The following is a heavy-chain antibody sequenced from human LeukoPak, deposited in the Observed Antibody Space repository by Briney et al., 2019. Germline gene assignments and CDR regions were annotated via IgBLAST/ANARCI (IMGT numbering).Heavy chain of an antibody. CDR2: IYPGDSDT. Sequence: GESLKISCKGSGYSFSNHWIGWVRQKPGKGPEWMALIYPGDSDTKYSSSFHGPVTVSADKSTSTAHLQWGSLTASHTATYYCARHGCFGSGSCYFDYRGQGVLVTVSS. CDR3: ARHGCFGSGSCYFDY. D-gene: IGHD3-10*01. V-gene: IGHV5-51*01. CDR1: GYSFSNHW. J-gene: IGHJ4*02.